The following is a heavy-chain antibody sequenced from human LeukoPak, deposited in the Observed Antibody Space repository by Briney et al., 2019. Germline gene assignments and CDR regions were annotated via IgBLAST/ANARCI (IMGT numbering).Heavy chain of an antibody. V-gene: IGHV4-31*03. CDR2: IYYSGST. CDR1: GGSISSGGYY. J-gene: IGHJ3*02. CDR3: ARNTFNWNSFDI. D-gene: IGHD1-7*01. Sequence: PSQTLSLTCTVSGGSISSGGYYWSWIRQHPGKGLEWIGYIYYSGSTYYNPSLKSRVTISADTSKNQFSLKLSSVTAADTALYYCARNTFNWNSFDIWGQRTMVTVSS.